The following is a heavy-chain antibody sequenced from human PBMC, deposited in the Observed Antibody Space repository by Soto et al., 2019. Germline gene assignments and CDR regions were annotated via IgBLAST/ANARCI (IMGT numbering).Heavy chain of an antibody. J-gene: IGHJ3*02. CDR1: EFTFSRYW. Sequence: GGSLRLSCAASEFTFSRYWMDWGRQAPGKGLEWVATIKHDGSEKYYVDSVKGRFIISRDNAKNSVFLQMNGLRAEDTAVYFCARAMGTDGWSNHPFDIWGQGTMVTVSS. CDR3: ARAMGTDGWSNHPFDI. D-gene: IGHD6-19*01. V-gene: IGHV3-7*04. CDR2: IKHDGSEK.